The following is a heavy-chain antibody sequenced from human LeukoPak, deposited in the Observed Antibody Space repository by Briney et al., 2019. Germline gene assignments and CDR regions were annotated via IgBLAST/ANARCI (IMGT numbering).Heavy chain of an antibody. J-gene: IGHJ3*02. D-gene: IGHD6-19*01. Sequence: GGSLSLSCAASGFTISSYALCWVCQAQGQGLGWVSAICGSCGSTYYADSVKGRFNISRDNSKNTLYLQMNSLKAGDTAVDYCAKDLRILRGWLAVAFDIWGQGTMVTVSS. CDR3: AKDLRILRGWLAVAFDI. CDR1: GFTISSYA. CDR2: ICGSCGST. V-gene: IGHV3-23*01.